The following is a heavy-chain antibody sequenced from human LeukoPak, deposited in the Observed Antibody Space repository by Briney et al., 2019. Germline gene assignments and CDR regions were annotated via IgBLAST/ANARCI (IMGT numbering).Heavy chain of an antibody. D-gene: IGHD6-13*01. CDR3: ARRDSSSWFGSYNF. CDR1: GFTVSSNY. V-gene: IGHV3-53*01. J-gene: IGHJ4*02. CDR2: IYSGGST. Sequence: PGGSLRLSCAASGFTVSSNYMSWVRQAPGKGLEWVSVIYSGGSTYYADSVKGRFTISRDNSKNTLYLQMNSLRAEDTAVYYCARRDSSSWFGSYNFWGQGTLVTVSS.